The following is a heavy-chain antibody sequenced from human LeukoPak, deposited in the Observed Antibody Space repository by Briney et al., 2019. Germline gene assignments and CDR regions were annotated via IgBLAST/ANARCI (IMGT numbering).Heavy chain of an antibody. CDR1: GGSSSGYY. Sequence: SETLSLXCAVYGGSSSGYYWSWIRLPPGKGLEWIGEINHSGSTNYNPSLKSRVTISVDTSKNQFSLKLSSVTAADTAVYYCARAYYYDSSGYYYYWGQGTLVTVSS. CDR3: ARAYYYDSSGYYYY. D-gene: IGHD3-22*01. CDR2: INHSGST. J-gene: IGHJ4*02. V-gene: IGHV4-34*01.